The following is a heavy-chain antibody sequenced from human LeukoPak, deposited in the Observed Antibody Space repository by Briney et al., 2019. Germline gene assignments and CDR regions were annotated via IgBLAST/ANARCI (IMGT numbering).Heavy chain of an antibody. CDR1: GYTFSSYD. Sequence: ASVKVSCKASGYTFSSYDISWVRQATGQGLEWMGWMNPNSGNTGYAQKFQGRVTMTRNTSISTAYMELSSLRSEDTAVYYCERGTMVRGVIFDYWGRGTLVTVLS. D-gene: IGHD3-10*01. J-gene: IGHJ4*02. V-gene: IGHV1-8*02. CDR3: ERGTMVRGVIFDY. CDR2: MNPNSGNT.